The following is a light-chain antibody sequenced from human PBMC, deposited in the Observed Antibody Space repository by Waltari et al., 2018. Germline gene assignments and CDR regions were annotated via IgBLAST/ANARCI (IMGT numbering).Light chain of an antibody. CDR3: HQYFGSSPHT. CDR1: QKILYRPNNNNY. CDR2: WAS. Sequence: DIVMTQTQDSLAVSLGERATSTCKFSQKILYRPNNNNYLAWYQPKPGQPPKLLIYWASTRESGVPDRFSGSGSGTDFTLTISSLQAEDVAVYYCHQYFGSSPHTFGGGTKVEIK. V-gene: IGKV4-1*01. J-gene: IGKJ4*01.